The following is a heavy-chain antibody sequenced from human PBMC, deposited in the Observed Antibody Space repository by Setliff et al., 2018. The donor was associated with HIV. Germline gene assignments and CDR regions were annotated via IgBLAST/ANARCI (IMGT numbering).Heavy chain of an antibody. D-gene: IGHD3-22*01. Sequence: PSETLSLTCAVYGGSFSGYYWGWIRQPPGKRLEWIGSIYYSGSTYNNPSLKSRVTISVDGSKNQFALKLTSVTAADTAVYYCASPIPDDSSGYFPWWYFDLWGRGTLVTVSS. CDR1: GGSFSGYY. V-gene: IGHV4-39*01. CDR2: IYYSGST. CDR3: ASPIPDDSSGYFPWWYFDL. J-gene: IGHJ2*01.